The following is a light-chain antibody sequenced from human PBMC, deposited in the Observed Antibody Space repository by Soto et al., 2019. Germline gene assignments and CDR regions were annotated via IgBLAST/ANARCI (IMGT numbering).Light chain of an antibody. Sequence: EIVLTQSPGTLSLSPGERATFSCRASQSVSSSYLAWYQQKPGQAPRLLIYGASNRATGIPDRFSGSGSGTDFTLTIIRLEPEDFAVHYCQQYGSSPPGTFGQGTKEEIK. CDR3: QQYGSSPPGT. J-gene: IGKJ1*01. V-gene: IGKV3-20*01. CDR2: GAS. CDR1: QSVSSSY.